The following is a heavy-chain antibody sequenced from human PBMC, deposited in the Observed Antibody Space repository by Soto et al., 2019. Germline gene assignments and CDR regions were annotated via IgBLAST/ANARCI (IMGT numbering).Heavy chain of an antibody. Sequence: GASVKVSCKASGYVFTNYYIHWVRQAPGQGLEWMGIIKTAGGDTNYAQKFRGRVTMTRDTSTSTVYMELSSLTSEDTGVYYCARGGHYYDSRGFSSGPYYFDYWGQGTLVTVSS. CDR1: GYVFTNYY. J-gene: IGHJ4*02. CDR3: ARGGHYYDSRGFSSGPYYFDY. CDR2: IKTAGGDT. V-gene: IGHV1-46*01. D-gene: IGHD3-22*01.